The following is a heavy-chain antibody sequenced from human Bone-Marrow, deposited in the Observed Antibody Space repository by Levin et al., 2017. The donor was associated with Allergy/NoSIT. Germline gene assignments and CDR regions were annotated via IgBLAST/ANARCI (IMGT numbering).Heavy chain of an antibody. CDR3: ARDRGIAAAGTSYYYYYGMDV. D-gene: IGHD6-13*01. V-gene: IGHV3-21*01. J-gene: IGHJ6*02. CDR1: GFTFSSYS. Sequence: PGGSLRLSCAASGFTFSSYSMNWVRQAPGKGLEWVSSISSSSSYIYYADSVKGRFTISRDNAKNSLYLQMNSLRAEDTAVYYCARDRGIAAAGTSYYYYYGMDVWGQGTTVTVSS. CDR2: ISSSSSYI.